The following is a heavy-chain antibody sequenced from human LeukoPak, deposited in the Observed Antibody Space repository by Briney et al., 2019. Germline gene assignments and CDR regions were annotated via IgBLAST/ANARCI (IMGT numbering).Heavy chain of an antibody. CDR3: ARVGCSGGHCIDY. Sequence: GSLRLSCEASGFSLGSYWMHWVRQGPGKGLVWVSLISSDGTSTYYADSVKGRFTISRDTAKNTICLQMNSLRVEDTALYYCARVGCSGGHCIDYWGQGTLVTVSS. CDR1: GFSLGSYW. J-gene: IGHJ4*02. D-gene: IGHD2-21*02. V-gene: IGHV3-74*01. CDR2: ISSDGTST.